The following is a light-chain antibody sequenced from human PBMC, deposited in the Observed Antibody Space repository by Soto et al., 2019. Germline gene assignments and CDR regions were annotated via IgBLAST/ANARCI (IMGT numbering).Light chain of an antibody. CDR1: QSVSSN. CDR3: QQYNSWPPMYT. J-gene: IGKJ2*01. Sequence: EILLTQTPATLSVSPGERATLSCRASQSVSSNLAWYQHKPGQAPRLLIHGASTRAAGVPARFSASGSGTEFTLIISSLKSEDFAVYYCQQYNSWPPMYTFGQGTKLEIK. V-gene: IGKV3-15*01. CDR2: GAS.